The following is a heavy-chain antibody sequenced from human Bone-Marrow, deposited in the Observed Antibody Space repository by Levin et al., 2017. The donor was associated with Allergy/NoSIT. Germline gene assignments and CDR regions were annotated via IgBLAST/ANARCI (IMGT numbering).Heavy chain of an antibody. Sequence: GESLKISCAASGFTFSSYEMNWVRQAPGKGLEWVSYISSSGSTIYYADSVKGRFTISRDNAKNSLYLQMNSLRAEDTAVYYCARGGVAALYYYYGMDVWGQGTTVTVSS. CDR3: ARGGVAALYYYYGMDV. J-gene: IGHJ6*02. V-gene: IGHV3-48*03. CDR2: ISSSGSTI. CDR1: GFTFSSYE. D-gene: IGHD6-25*01.